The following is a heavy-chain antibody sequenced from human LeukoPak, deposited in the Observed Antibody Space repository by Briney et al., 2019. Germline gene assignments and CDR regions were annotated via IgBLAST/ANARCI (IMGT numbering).Heavy chain of an antibody. V-gene: IGHV3-66*01. CDR2: IYSGDNT. D-gene: IGHD5-24*01. Sequence: QTGGSLRLSCAASGFIVSSNSMTWVRQAPGKGLEWVSLIYSGDNTYYADSMKGRFTISRDNSKNTLYLQMNSLRAEDTAVYYCARDYDGYADYWGQGTLVTVSS. CDR1: GFIVSSNS. J-gene: IGHJ4*02. CDR3: ARDYDGYADY.